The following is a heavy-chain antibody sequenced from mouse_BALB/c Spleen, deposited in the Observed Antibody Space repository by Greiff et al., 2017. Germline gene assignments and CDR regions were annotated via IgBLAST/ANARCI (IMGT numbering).Heavy chain of an antibody. CDR3: AGQYGSSYDFDV. CDR1: GFTFSSYG. J-gene: IGHJ1*01. V-gene: IGHV5-6*01. D-gene: IGHD1-1*01. Sequence: EVQLVESGGDLVKPGGSLKLSCAASGFTFSSYGMSWVRQTPDKRLEWVATISSGGSYTYYPDSVKGRFTISRDNAKNTLYLQMSSLKSEDTAVYYCAGQYGSSYDFDVWGAGTTVTVSS. CDR2: ISSGGSYT.